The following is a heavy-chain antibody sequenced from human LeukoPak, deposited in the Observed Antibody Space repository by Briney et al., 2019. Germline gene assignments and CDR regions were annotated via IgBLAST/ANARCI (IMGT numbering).Heavy chain of an antibody. J-gene: IGHJ3*02. D-gene: IGHD1-20*01. V-gene: IGHV4-59*01. CDR3: ASPSITGTIDAFDI. CDR2: IYYSGST. CDR1: GGSISSYY. Sequence: SETLSLTCTVSGGSISSYYWSWIRQPPGKGLEWIGYIYYSGSTNYNPSLKSRVTISVDTSKNQFSLKPSSVTAADTAVYYCASPSITGTIDAFDIWGQGTMVTVSS.